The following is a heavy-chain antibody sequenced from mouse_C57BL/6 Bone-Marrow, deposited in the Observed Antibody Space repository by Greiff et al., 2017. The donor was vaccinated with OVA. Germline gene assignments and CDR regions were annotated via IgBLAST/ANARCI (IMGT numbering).Heavy chain of an antibody. V-gene: IGHV14-4*01. CDR1: GFNIKDDY. D-gene: IGHD1-1*01. CDR3: TTNIYYGSSPYWYFDV. J-gene: IGHJ1*03. Sequence: EVKLMESGAELVRPGASVKLSCTASGFNIKDDYMHWVKQRPEQGLEWIGWIDPENGDTEYASKFQGKATITADTSSNTAYLQLSSLTSEDTAVYYCTTNIYYGSSPYWYFDVWGTGTTVTVSS. CDR2: IDPENGDT.